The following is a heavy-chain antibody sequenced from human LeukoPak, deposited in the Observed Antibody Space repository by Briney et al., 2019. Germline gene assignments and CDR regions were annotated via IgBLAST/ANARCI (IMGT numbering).Heavy chain of an antibody. CDR1: GXSISTYY. CDR2: ISASGGP. J-gene: IGHJ5*02. D-gene: IGHD6-19*01. V-gene: IGHV4-4*08. Sequence: SETLSLTCTVSGXSISTYYWSWIRQSPGKGLEWIADISASGGPNYNPSLESRVTVSIDSSKNQFSLKLSSVTAADTAVFYCARSPHNSAWYEKWFDPWGQGTLVTVSS. CDR3: ARSPHNSAWYEKWFDP.